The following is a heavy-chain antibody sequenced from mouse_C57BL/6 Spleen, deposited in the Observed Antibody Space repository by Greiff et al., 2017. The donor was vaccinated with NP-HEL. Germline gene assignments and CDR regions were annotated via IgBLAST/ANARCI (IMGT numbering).Heavy chain of an antibody. V-gene: IGHV1-53*01. CDR3: ARWYYGSQDYAMDY. CDR1: GYTFTSYW. D-gene: IGHD1-1*01. CDR2: INPSNGGT. J-gene: IGHJ4*01. Sequence: QVHVKQPGTELVKPGASVKLSCKASGYTFTSYWMHWVKQRPGQGLEWIGNINPSNGGTNYNEKFKSKATLTVDKSSSTAYMQLSSLTSEDSAVYYCARWYYGSQDYAMDYWGQGTSVTVSS.